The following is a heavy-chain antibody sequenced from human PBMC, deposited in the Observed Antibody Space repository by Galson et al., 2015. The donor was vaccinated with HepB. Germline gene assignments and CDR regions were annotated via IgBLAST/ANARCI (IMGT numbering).Heavy chain of an antibody. J-gene: IGHJ4*02. V-gene: IGHV2-70*01. CDR2: IDWDDDK. D-gene: IGHD1-26*01. CDR3: ARNGGELSAMGDYYFDY. CDR1: GFSLSTSGMC. Sequence: PALVKPTQTLTLTCTFSGFSLSTSGMCVSWIRQPPGKALEWLALIDWDDDKYYSTSLKTRLTISKDTSKNQVVLTMTNMDPVDTATYYCARNGGELSAMGDYYFDYWGQGTLVTVSS.